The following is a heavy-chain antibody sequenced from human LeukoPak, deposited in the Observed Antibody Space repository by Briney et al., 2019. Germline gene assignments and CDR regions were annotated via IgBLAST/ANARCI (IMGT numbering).Heavy chain of an antibody. Sequence: SETLSLTCTVSGGSISSSSYYWGWIRQPPGKGLEWIGSFYYRGSTYYNPSLKGRVTISVDTSKKQFSLKLSSVTAADTAVYYCARRIAAAGTFDYWGQGTLVTVSS. CDR3: ARRIAAAGTFDY. J-gene: IGHJ4*02. D-gene: IGHD6-13*01. CDR1: GGSISSSSYY. V-gene: IGHV4-39*01. CDR2: FYYRGST.